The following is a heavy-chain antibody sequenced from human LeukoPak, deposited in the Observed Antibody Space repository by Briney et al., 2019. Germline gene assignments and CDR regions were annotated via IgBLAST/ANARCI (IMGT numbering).Heavy chain of an antibody. J-gene: IGHJ4*02. Sequence: HPGGSLRLSCAASGFTFSSYSMNWVRQAPGKGLEWVSYISSSSSTIYYADSVRGRFTISRDNAKNSLYLQMNSLRAEDTAVYYCARGGKGYVSDYWGQGTLVTVSS. CDR3: ARGGKGYVSDY. D-gene: IGHD1-1*01. CDR1: GFTFSSYS. CDR2: ISSSSSTI. V-gene: IGHV3-48*04.